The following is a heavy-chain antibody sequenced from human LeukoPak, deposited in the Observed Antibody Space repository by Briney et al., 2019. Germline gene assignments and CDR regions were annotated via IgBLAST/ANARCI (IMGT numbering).Heavy chain of an antibody. V-gene: IGHV5-51*01. CDR2: IYPGDSNI. Sequence: GESLKISCKGSGYSFISYWIAWVRQMPGKGLEWMGIIYPGDSNIRYSPSFEGRVTISADKSISTDYLQWSSLKASDTAMYYCARHAGGSSWYPDYWGQGTLVTVSS. CDR3: ARHAGGSSWYPDY. CDR1: GYSFISYW. D-gene: IGHD6-13*01. J-gene: IGHJ4*02.